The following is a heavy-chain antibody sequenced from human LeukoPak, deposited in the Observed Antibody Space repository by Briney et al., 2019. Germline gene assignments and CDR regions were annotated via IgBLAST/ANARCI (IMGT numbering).Heavy chain of an antibody. J-gene: IGHJ1*01. CDR1: GGHISSSSYY. D-gene: IGHD3-22*01. CDR2: IYYTGRT. V-gene: IGHV4-39*01. Sequence: SETLSLTCTVSGGHISSSSYYWGWIRQPPGKGLEWIGDIYYTGRTYYNSSLKSRLTVSIDTSKNQISVKLASVTAADTAVYYCARRRYYDSTGYLDWGQGTLITVSS. CDR3: ARRRYYDSTGYLD.